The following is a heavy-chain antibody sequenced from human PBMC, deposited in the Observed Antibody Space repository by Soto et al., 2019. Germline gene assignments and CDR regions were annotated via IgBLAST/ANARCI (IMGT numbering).Heavy chain of an antibody. J-gene: IGHJ4*02. Sequence: GGSLRLSCAASGFTFSRYAMSWVRQAPGKGLEWVSGISGSGGSTYYADSVKGRFTISRDNSKNTLYLQMNSLRAEDTAIFYCASLTSTWQVGFDYWGQGTLVTVSX. CDR1: GFTFSRYA. CDR3: ASLTSTWQVGFDY. V-gene: IGHV3-23*01. CDR2: ISGSGGST. D-gene: IGHD6-13*01.